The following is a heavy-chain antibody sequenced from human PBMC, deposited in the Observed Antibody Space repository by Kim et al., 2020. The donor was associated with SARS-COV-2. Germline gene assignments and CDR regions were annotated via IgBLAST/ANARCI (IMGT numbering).Heavy chain of an antibody. D-gene: IGHD3-3*01. CDR3: ARKRITIFGEDKDAFDI. J-gene: IGHJ3*02. Sequence: HKSRVTIYVDTSKNQFSLKLSYVTAADTAVYYCARKRITIFGEDKDAFDIWGQGTMVTVSS. V-gene: IGHV4-39*01.